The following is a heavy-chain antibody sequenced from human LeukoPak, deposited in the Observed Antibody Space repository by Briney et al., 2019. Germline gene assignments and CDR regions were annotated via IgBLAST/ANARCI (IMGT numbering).Heavy chain of an antibody. CDR1: GGSFNGYY. J-gene: IGHJ4*02. Sequence: SETLSLTCAVYGGSFNGYYWSWIRQPPGKGLEWIGEINHSGSTNYNPSLKSRVTISVDTSKNQFSLKLSSVTAADTAVYYCARGGVVVTAKIIDYWGQGTLVTVSS. D-gene: IGHD2-21*02. V-gene: IGHV4-34*01. CDR3: ARGGVVVTAKIIDY. CDR2: INHSGST.